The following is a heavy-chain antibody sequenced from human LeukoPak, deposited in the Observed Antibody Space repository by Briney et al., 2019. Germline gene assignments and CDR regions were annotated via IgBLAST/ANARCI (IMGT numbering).Heavy chain of an antibody. CDR2: IDWDDDK. CDR1: GFSLSTSGMC. CDR3: ARMITLSNGRYSSKTLDY. D-gene: IGHD5-18*01. Sequence: SGPALVKPTQTLTLTCTFSGFSLSTSGMCVSWIRQPPGKALEWLALIDWDDDKYYSTSLKTRLTISKDTSKNQVVLTMTNMDPVDTATYYCARMITLSNGRYSSKTLDYWGQGTLVTVSS. J-gene: IGHJ4*02. V-gene: IGHV2-70*01.